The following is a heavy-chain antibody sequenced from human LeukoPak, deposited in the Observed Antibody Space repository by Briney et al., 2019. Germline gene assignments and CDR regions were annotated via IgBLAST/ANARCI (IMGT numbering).Heavy chain of an antibody. CDR2: IYYSGST. D-gene: IGHD3-10*01. CDR3: ARSPHYYGSEFDY. J-gene: IGHJ4*02. Sequence: PSETLSLTCTVSGGSISNFYWSWIRQPPEKGLEWIGYIYYSGSTNYNPSLKSRVTISVDTSKKQFSLKLSSVTAADTAVYYCARSPHYYGSEFDYWGQGTLVTVSS. CDR1: GGSISNFY. V-gene: IGHV4-59*01.